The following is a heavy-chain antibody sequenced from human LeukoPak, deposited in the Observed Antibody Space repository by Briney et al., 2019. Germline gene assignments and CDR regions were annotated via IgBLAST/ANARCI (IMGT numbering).Heavy chain of an antibody. CDR3: VRQRGASGTINHFDP. CDR1: GYSFTTYW. J-gene: IGHJ5*02. V-gene: IGHV5-51*01. Sequence: GESLKISCKTSGYSFTTYWIGWVRQMPGTGLEWVGVVYPDDSDTTYSPSFQGQVVISADRSIRTAYLQWNTLKTSDTAMYYCVRQRGASGTINHFDPWGQGTLVTVSS. D-gene: IGHD3-10*01. CDR2: VYPDDSDT.